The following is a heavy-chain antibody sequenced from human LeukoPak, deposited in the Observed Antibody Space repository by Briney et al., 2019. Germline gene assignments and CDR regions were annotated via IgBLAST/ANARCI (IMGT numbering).Heavy chain of an antibody. D-gene: IGHD3-22*01. J-gene: IGHJ4*02. CDR1: GYTLTELS. CDR3: ASVRYFDSSGHLDLDY. CDR2: FGPEDGET. Sequence: ASVKVSCKVSGYTLTELSVHWVRQAPGKGLEWMGDFGPEDGETIYAQKFQGRVTMTEDTSTDTAYMELSSLRSEDTAVYYCASVRYFDSSGHLDLDYWGQGTLVSVS. V-gene: IGHV1-24*01.